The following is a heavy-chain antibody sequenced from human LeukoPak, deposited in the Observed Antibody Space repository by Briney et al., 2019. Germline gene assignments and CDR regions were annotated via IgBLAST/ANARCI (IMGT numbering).Heavy chain of an antibody. Sequence: ASVEVSCKASRYTFTSNYIHWVRQAPGQGLEWMGMIYPRDGSTSYAQKFQGRVTVTRDTSTSTVHMELSGLRSEDTAVYYCARDQEGFDYWGQGTLVTVSS. V-gene: IGHV1-46*01. CDR2: IYPRDGST. J-gene: IGHJ4*02. CDR3: ARDQEGFDY. CDR1: RYTFTSNY.